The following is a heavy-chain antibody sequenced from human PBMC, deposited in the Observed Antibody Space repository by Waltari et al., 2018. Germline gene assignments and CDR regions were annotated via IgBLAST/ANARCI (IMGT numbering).Heavy chain of an antibody. Sequence: EALLAESGGGSVQPGGSLRLSCAVPAFNVRDTYVGWVRQPPGQGLEWVSIIYSGGSTSYADSVRARFTISRDISKNTVFLQMNSLRAEDTAVYYCASHYCSRGTCHFDSWGQGTLVKVSS. D-gene: IGHD2-15*01. CDR2: IYSGGST. CDR3: ASHYCSRGTCHFDS. CDR1: AFNVRDTY. J-gene: IGHJ4*02. V-gene: IGHV3-66*04.